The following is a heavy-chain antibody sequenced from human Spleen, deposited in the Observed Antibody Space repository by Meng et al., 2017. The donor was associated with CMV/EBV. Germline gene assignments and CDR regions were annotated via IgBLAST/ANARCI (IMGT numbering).Heavy chain of an antibody. CDR2: INYDGSTT. CDR3: ARGLDSSSAGKLFDY. J-gene: IGHJ4*02. V-gene: IGHV3-74*01. CDR1: GITFSSYW. D-gene: IGHD6-6*01. Sequence: SGITFSSYWLPWVRQAPGKGLVWVSRINYDGSTTCYAASVKGLFTISSDNAKNTLYLQMNSLRAEDTAVYYCARGLDSSSAGKLFDYWGQGTLVTVSS.